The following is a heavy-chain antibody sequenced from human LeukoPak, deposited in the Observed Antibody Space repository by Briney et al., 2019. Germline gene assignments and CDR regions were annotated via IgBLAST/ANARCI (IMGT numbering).Heavy chain of an antibody. Sequence: PSETLSLTCSVSDDSITMYYWTWIRQPPGKGLEWIGYVDHTGSTNFSPSLNGRVSISRDTSKNLFSLRLRSVTAADTAVYFCARGRVSSSTYYSTYYYYFYMDVWGKGTTVTVSS. J-gene: IGHJ6*03. CDR2: VDHTGST. CDR1: DDSITMYY. CDR3: ARGRVSSSTYYSTYYYYFYMDV. V-gene: IGHV4-59*01. D-gene: IGHD3-22*01.